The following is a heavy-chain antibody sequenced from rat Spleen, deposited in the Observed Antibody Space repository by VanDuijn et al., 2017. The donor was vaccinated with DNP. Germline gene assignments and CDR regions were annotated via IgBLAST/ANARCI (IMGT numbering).Heavy chain of an antibody. J-gene: IGHJ1*01. V-gene: IGHV5-7*01. D-gene: IGHD1-2*01. CDR1: GFTFNYYW. CDR3: ARGSSSIYWYFDF. CDR2: IIYDGSRT. Sequence: EVQLVESGGGLVQPGRSLKLSCVASGFTFNYYWMAWIRQVPGKGLEWVATIIYDGSRTYYRDSVKGRFTISRNNAKNTLYLQMNSLRSEDTATYYCARGSSSIYWYFDFWGPGTMVTVSS.